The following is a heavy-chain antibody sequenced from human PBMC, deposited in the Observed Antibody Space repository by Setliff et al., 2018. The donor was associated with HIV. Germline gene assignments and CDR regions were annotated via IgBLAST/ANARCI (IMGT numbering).Heavy chain of an antibody. D-gene: IGHD3-3*01. Sequence: GASVKVSCKSSGYTSTAHHIHWVRQAPGQGPEWMGWIIPKSGETSYAEKFRGRVTMTRDTPLSTAYMELSWLTSDDTAVYYCARVVDRDYDFWSAYEYWGQGTMVTVSS. CDR3: ARVVDRDYDFWSAYEY. CDR2: IIPKSGET. V-gene: IGHV1-2*02. J-gene: IGHJ4*02. CDR1: GYTSTAHH.